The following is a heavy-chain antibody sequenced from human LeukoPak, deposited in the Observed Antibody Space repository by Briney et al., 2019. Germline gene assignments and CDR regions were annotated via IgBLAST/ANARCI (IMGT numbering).Heavy chain of an antibody. V-gene: IGHV1-69*05. J-gene: IGHJ6*03. D-gene: IGHD3-10*01. CDR2: IIPIFGTT. Sequence: SVKVSCKASGGTSSSYAISWVRQAPGQGLEWMGRIIPIFGTTNYAQKFQGRVTITTDESTSTAYMDLSSLRSEDTAVYYCARAGGSGYYYYYMDVWGKGTTVTVSS. CDR3: ARAGGSGYYYYYMDV. CDR1: GGTSSSYA.